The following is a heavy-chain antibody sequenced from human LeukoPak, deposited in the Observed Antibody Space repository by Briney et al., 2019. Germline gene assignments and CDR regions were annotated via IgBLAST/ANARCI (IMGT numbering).Heavy chain of an antibody. CDR3: ARVTYYDISTGYYSPYYYYYYMDV. J-gene: IGHJ6*03. V-gene: IGHV1-8*01. Sequence: GASVKVSCKASGYTFISYGISWVRQAPGQGLEWMGWMNPNSGNTGYAQKFQGRVTITRNTSISTAYMELSSLRSEDTAVYYCARVTYYDISTGYYSPYYYYYYMDVWGKGTTVTISS. CDR2: MNPNSGNT. CDR1: GYTFISYG. D-gene: IGHD3-9*01.